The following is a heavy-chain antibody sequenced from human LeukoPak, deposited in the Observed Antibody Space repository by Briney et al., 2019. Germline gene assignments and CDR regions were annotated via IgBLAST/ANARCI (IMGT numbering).Heavy chain of an antibody. CDR3: ARDLSAAFDF. Sequence: GGSLRLSCAASGFPFSSYGMHWVRQAPGKGLEWVARLVYDARSDYANSVKGRFSISRDDSKNTLFLDMSNLRVEDTALHYCARDLSAAFDFWGQGVLVTVSS. CDR1: GFPFSSYG. V-gene: IGHV3-33*01. D-gene: IGHD6-19*01. J-gene: IGHJ4*02. CDR2: LVYDARS.